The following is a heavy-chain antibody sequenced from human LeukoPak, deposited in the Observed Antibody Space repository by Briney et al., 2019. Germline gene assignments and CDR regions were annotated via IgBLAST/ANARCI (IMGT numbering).Heavy chain of an antibody. Sequence: PSETLSLTCTVSGGSFSSYNWSWIRQPPGKGLEWVGYIYYSGSTNYNPSLKSRVTISVDTSKNQFSLKLSSVTAADTAVYYCARVTYDSSGYYGPSRAFDIWGQGTMVTVSS. CDR2: IYYSGST. D-gene: IGHD3-22*01. J-gene: IGHJ3*02. V-gene: IGHV4-59*01. CDR3: ARVTYDSSGYYGPSRAFDI. CDR1: GGSFSSYN.